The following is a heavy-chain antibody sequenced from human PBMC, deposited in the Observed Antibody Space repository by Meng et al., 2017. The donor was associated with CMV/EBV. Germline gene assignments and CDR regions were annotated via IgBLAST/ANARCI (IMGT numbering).Heavy chain of an antibody. CDR2: IYSGGST. J-gene: IGHJ3*02. CDR3: ARKIVDDAFDI. CDR1: GFTVSSNY. D-gene: IGHD2/OR15-2a*01. V-gene: IGHV3-66*02. Sequence: GGPLRLSCAASGFTVSSNYMSWVRQAPGKGLEWVSVIYSGGSTYYADSVKGRFTISRDNSKNTLYLQMNSLRAEDTAVYYCARKIVDDAFDIWGQGTMVTVSS.